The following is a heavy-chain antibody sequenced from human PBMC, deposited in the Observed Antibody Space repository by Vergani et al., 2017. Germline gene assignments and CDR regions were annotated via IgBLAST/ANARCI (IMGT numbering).Heavy chain of an antibody. D-gene: IGHD4-23*01. V-gene: IGHV4-61*01. CDR3: ARVGCTSTVVARGGNYCYYGMDV. J-gene: IGHJ6*02. CDR1: GGSVSSGSYY. Sequence: QVQLQESGPGLVKPSETLSLTCTVSGGSVSSGSYYWSWIRQPPGKGLEWIGYIYYSGSTNYNPSLKSRVTISVDTSKNQFSLKLSSVTAADTAVYYCARVGCTSTVVARGGNYCYYGMDVWGQGTTVTVSS. CDR2: IYYSGST.